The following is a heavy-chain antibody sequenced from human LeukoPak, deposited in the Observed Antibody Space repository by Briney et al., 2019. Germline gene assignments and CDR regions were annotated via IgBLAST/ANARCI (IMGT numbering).Heavy chain of an antibody. J-gene: IGHJ5*02. CDR2: IYYSGST. D-gene: IGHD3-22*01. CDR1: GGSISSSSYY. CDR3: ARRRTSITMIVVVTYNWFDP. V-gene: IGHV4-39*01. Sequence: SETLSLTCTVSGGSISSSSYYWGWIRQPPGKGLEWIGSIYYSGSTYYNPSLKSRVTISVDTSKNRFSLKLSSVTAADTAVYYCARRRTSITMIVVVTYNWFDPWGQGTLVTVSS.